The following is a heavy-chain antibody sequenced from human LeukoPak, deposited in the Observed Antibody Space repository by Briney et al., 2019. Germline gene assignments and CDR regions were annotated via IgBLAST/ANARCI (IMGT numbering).Heavy chain of an antibody. J-gene: IGHJ3*02. V-gene: IGHV4-30-2*02. CDR2: IYHGGST. Sequence: SQTLSLTCAVSGGSISSGGYSWSWIRQPPGKGLEWIGYIYHGGSTYYNPSLKSRVTISVDTSKNQFSLKLSSVTAADTAVYYCARCGGDCYHSPAFDIWGQGTMVTVSS. CDR3: ARCGGDCYHSPAFDI. CDR1: GGSISSGGYS. D-gene: IGHD2-21*02.